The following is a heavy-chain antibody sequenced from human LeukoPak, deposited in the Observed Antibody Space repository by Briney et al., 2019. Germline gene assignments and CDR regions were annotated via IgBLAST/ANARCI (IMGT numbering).Heavy chain of an antibody. CDR3: AKSKTGSVTTSSDY. CDR2: FSGTYSIT. D-gene: IGHD2-2*01. V-gene: IGHV3-23*01. CDR1: GFAFTDYA. Sequence: GGSLRLSCAASGFAFTDYAMNWVRQTPGKGLQWVSGFSGTYSITHYADSVKGRFTISRDNSKNTLFLQMNSLRVDDTAVYYCAKSKTGSVTTSSDYWGQGALVTVSS. J-gene: IGHJ4*02.